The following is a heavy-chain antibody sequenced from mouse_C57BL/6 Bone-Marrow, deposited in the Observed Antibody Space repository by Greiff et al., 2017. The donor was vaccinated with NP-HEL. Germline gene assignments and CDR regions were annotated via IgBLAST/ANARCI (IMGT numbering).Heavy chain of an antibody. V-gene: IGHV1-22*01. CDR1: GYTFTDYN. D-gene: IGHD2-3*01. J-gene: IGHJ4*01. CDR3: AYDPYAMDY. Sequence: VHVKQSGPELVKPGASVKMSCKASGYTFTDYNMHWVKQSHGKSLEWIGYINPNNGGTSYNQKFKGKATLTVNKSSSTAYMELRSLTSEDSAVYYCAYDPYAMDYWGQGTSVTVSS. CDR2: INPNNGGT.